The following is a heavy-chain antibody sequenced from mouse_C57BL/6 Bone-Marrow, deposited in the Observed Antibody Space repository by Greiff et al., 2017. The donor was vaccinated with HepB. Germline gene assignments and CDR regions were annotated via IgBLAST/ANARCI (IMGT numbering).Heavy chain of an antibody. CDR1: GYTFTSYW. CDR2: IHPSDSDT. CDR3: AISLFITTVVAPYYFDY. V-gene: IGHV1-74*01. Sequence: QVHVKQPGAELVKPGASVKVSCKASGYTFTSYWMHWVKQRPGQGLEWIGRIHPSDSDTNYNQKFKGKATLTVDKSSSTAYMQLSSLTSEDSAVYYCAISLFITTVVAPYYFDYWGQGTTLTVSS. D-gene: IGHD1-1*01. J-gene: IGHJ2*01.